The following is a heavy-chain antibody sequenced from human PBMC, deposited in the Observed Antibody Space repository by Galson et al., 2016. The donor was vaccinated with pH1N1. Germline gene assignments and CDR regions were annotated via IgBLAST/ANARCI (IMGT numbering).Heavy chain of an antibody. Sequence: SLRLSCAASGFTFTSYAMTWVRLAPGKGLEGVSSISGSGSGTFSADSVKGRFTISRDNSKNTLYLQMNNLRVDDTAVYYCAKAGSGQLRMAFHLWVQVTTVIVSS. V-gene: IGHV3-23*01. J-gene: IGHJ3*01. CDR2: ISGSGSGT. D-gene: IGHD1-14*01. CDR1: GFTFTSYA. CDR3: AKAGSGQLRMAFHL.